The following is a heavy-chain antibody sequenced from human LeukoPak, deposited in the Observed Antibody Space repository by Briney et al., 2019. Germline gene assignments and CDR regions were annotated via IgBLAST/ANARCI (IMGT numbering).Heavy chain of an antibody. D-gene: IGHD4-17*01. V-gene: IGHV3-30*18. J-gene: IGHJ3*02. Sequence: GGSLRLSCAASGFTFSSYGKYWVRQAPGKGLEWVAVISYDGSNKYYADSVKGRFTISRDNSKNTLYLQMNSLRAGDTAVYYCSKDRDYGDYEDLDAFDIWGQGTIVTVSS. CDR3: SKDRDYGDYEDLDAFDI. CDR1: GFTFSSYG. CDR2: ISYDGSNK.